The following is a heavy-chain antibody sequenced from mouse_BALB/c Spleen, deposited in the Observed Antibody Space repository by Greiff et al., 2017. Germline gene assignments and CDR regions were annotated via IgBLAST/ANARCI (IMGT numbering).Heavy chain of an antibody. CDR2: IRNKANGYTT. Sequence: EVKLVESGGGLVQPGGSLRLSCATSGFTFTDYYMSWVRQPPGKALEWLGFIRNKANGYTTEYSASVKGRFTISRDNSQSILYLQMNTLRAEDSATYYCARAFYYGYYFDYWGQGTTLTVSS. J-gene: IGHJ2*01. CDR3: ARAFYYGYYFDY. CDR1: GFTFTDYY. V-gene: IGHV7-3*02. D-gene: IGHD2-1*01.